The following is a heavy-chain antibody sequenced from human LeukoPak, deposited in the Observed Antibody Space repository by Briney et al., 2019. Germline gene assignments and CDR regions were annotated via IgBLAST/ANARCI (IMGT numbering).Heavy chain of an antibody. J-gene: IGHJ4*02. CDR2: ISSSGSTI. CDR1: GFTFSDYY. CDR3: ARDRYYDSSGYLDY. Sequence: GGSLRLSCAASGFTFSDYYMSWIRQAPGKGLEWVSYISSSGSTIYYADSVKGRFTISRDNAKNSLYLQMNSLRAEDTAVYHCARDRYYDSSGYLDYWGQGTLVTVSS. V-gene: IGHV3-11*04. D-gene: IGHD3-22*01.